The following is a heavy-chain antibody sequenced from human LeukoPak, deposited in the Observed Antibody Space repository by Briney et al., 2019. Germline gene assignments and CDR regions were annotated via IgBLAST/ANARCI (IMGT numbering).Heavy chain of an antibody. CDR2: IYYSGST. V-gene: IGHV4-39*07. J-gene: IGHJ6*03. Sequence: SETLSLTCTVSGGSISSSSYYWGWIRQPPWKGLEWIGSIYYSGSTYYNPSLKSRVTISVDTSKNQFSLKLSSVTAADTAVYYCARVAISRGYYYYMDVWGKGTTVTVSS. D-gene: IGHD3-3*01. CDR3: ARVAISRGYYYYMDV. CDR1: GGSISSSSYY.